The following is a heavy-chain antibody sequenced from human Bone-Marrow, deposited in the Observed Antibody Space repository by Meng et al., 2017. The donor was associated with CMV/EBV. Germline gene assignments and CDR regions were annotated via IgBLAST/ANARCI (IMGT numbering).Heavy chain of an antibody. CDR3: ASPHCSSTSCPDYYYYGMDV. J-gene: IGHJ6*02. D-gene: IGHD2-2*01. CDR1: GGSISSSSYY. Sequence: SETLSLTCTVSGGSISSSSYYWGWIRQPPGKGLEWIGSIYYSGRTYYNPSLKSRVTISVDTSKNQFSLKLSSVTAADTAVYYCASPHCSSTSCPDYYYYGMDVRGQGTTVTASS. V-gene: IGHV4-39*07. CDR2: IYYSGRT.